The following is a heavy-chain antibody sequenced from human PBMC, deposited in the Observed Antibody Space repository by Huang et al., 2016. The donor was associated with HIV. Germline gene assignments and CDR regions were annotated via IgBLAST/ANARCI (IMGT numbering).Heavy chain of an antibody. CDR2: ISYDGSSG. D-gene: IGHD2-15*01. CDR1: GFTFNNFG. V-gene: IGHV3-30*18. Sequence: QVQLVESGGGVVQPGRSLRLSCVASGFTFNNFGMHWVRQAPCKGLEWVAVISYDGSSGRYSESVKGRFTISRDNPMDTLYLQRNSLRPDDTAVYYCAKESRWYSDLDNWGQGTLVTVSS. CDR3: AKESRWYSDLDN. J-gene: IGHJ4*02.